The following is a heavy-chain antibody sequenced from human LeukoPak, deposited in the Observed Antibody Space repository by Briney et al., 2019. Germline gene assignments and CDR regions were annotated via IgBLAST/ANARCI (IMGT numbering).Heavy chain of an antibody. V-gene: IGHV4-61*02. Sequence: PSQTLSLTCTVSGGSISSGSCYWSWIRQPAGKGLEWIGRIYTSGSTNYNPSLKSRVSISLDTSKNQFSLKLSSVTAADTAVYYCARLSGDYVAFDYWGQGTLVTVSS. CDR3: ARLSGDYVAFDY. CDR1: GGSISSGSCY. CDR2: IYTSGST. J-gene: IGHJ4*02. D-gene: IGHD4-17*01.